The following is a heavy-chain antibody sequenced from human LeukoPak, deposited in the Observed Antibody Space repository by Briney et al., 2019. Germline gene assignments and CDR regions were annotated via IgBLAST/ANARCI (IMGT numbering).Heavy chain of an antibody. Sequence: GGSLRLSCVASGFAFSSYSMHWVRQAPGKGLEWVAVISYDGSRKYDADSVKGRFTISRDNSKNTLHLQMNSLRTEDTAVYYCARLPGYCSSNSCYKMTIPFDYWGQGTLVTVSS. CDR1: GFAFSSYS. CDR2: ISYDGSRK. CDR3: ARLPGYCSSNSCYKMTIPFDY. J-gene: IGHJ4*02. D-gene: IGHD2-2*02. V-gene: IGHV3-30-3*01.